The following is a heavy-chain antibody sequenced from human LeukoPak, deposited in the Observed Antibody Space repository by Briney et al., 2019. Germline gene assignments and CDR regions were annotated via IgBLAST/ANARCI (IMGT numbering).Heavy chain of an antibody. J-gene: IGHJ6*02. D-gene: IGHD1-14*01. CDR2: IWYDGSNK. CDR1: GFTFSSYG. CDR3: ARDFQARNYYYGMDV. V-gene: IGHV3-33*01. Sequence: GGSLRLSCAASGFTFSSYGMHWVRHAPGRGLEWVGVIWYDGSNKYYADSVKGRFTISRDNSKNTLYLQMNSLRAEDTAVYYCARDFQARNYYYGMDVWGQGTTVTVSS.